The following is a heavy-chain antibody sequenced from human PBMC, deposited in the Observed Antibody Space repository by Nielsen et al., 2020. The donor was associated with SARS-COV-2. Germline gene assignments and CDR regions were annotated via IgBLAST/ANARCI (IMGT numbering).Heavy chain of an antibody. D-gene: IGHD2-2*01. CDR2: INPSGGST. CDR3: ARDHCSSTSCLYYYYGMDV. V-gene: IGHV1-46*01. J-gene: IGHJ6*02. Sequence: WVRQAPGQGLEWMGIINPSGGSTSYAQKFQGRVTMTRNTSISTAYMELSSLRSEDTAVYYCARDHCSSTSCLYYYYGMDVWGQGTTVTVSS.